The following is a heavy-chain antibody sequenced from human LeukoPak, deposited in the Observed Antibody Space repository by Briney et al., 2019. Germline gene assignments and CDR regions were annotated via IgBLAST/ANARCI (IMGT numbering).Heavy chain of an antibody. CDR1: GCSFTNYW. D-gene: IGHD6-25*01. CDR2: IYPGDSDT. J-gene: IGHJ4*02. Sequence: GESLQISCQGSGCSFTNYWIGWVRQLPGTGMEWMGIIYPGDSDTIYNPSFQGQVTISVDKSITTAYLQWSSLKASDTATYYCARSFRGSGWYIDNWGQGTLVTVSS. CDR3: ARSFRGSGWYIDN. V-gene: IGHV5-51*01.